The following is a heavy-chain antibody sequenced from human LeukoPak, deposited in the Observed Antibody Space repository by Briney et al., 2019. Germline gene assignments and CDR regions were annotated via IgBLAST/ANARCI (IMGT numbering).Heavy chain of an antibody. D-gene: IGHD6-6*01. V-gene: IGHV3-74*01. Sequence: GASLRLSCAASGFTFSSYGIRWVRQAPGKGMVWVSRINSGGSSTSYADSVKGRFTISRDNAKNTLYLQMNSLRAEDTALYYYARHRDSNSSVVYYYRGMGVWGQGTTVTVS. CDR1: GFTFSSYG. CDR2: INSGGSST. CDR3: ARHRDSNSSVVYYYRGMGV. J-gene: IGHJ6*02.